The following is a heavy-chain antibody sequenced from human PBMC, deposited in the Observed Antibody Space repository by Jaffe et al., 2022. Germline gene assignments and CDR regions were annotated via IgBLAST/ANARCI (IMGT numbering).Heavy chain of an antibody. CDR3: ARERWDTQRGLYYFDY. Sequence: QVQLQESGPGLVKPSQTLSLTCTVSGGSISSGGYYWSWIRQPAGKGLEWIGRTYTSGSTNYNPSLKSRVTISVDTSKNQFSLKLTSVTAADTAVYYCARERWDTQRGLYYFDYWGQGTLVTVSS. J-gene: IGHJ4*02. CDR1: GGSISSGGYY. V-gene: IGHV4-61*02. D-gene: IGHD3-22*01. CDR2: TYTSGST.